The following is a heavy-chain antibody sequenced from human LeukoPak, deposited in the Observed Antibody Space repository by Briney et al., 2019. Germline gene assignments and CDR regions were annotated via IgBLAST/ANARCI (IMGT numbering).Heavy chain of an antibody. CDR1: GLTFSDYY. CDR3: ARAGYYDFWSGYYGMDV. CDR2: ITSSGSSI. V-gene: IGHV3-11*01. D-gene: IGHD3-3*01. J-gene: IGHJ6*02. Sequence: GGSLRLSCAASGLTFSDYYMSWIRQAPGKGLEWVSYITSSGSSIYYADSVKGRFTISRDNAKNSLHLQMNSLRAEDTAVYYCARAGYYDFWSGYYGMDVWGQGTTVTVSS.